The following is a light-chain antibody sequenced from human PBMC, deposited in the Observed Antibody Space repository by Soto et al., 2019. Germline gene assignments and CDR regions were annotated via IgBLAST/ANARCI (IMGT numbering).Light chain of an antibody. Sequence: QPTLTQPGTVSGSPGQSITISCTGTSSDVGSYNLVSWYQQHPGKAPKLMIYEVTKRPSGVSNRFSGSKSGNTASLTISGLQAEDEADYFCCSFAGSPYVFGTGTKVTVL. CDR1: SSDVGSYNL. J-gene: IGLJ1*01. CDR2: EVT. CDR3: CSFAGSPYV. V-gene: IGLV2-23*02.